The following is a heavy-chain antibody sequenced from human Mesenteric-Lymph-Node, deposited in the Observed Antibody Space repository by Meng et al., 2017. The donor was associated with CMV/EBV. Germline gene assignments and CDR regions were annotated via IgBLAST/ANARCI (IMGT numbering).Heavy chain of an antibody. J-gene: IGHJ4*02. CDR2: ISGSGGST. Sequence: GGSLRLSCVGSGFTFSNYEMNWVRQVPGKGLEWVSFISGSGGSTYYADSVKGRFTISRDNSKNTLYLEMNSLRAEDTAGNYCAKGGVGATGGFDYWGQGTLVTVSS. D-gene: IGHD1-26*01. CDR3: AKGGVGATGGFDY. V-gene: IGHV3-23*01. CDR1: GFTFSNYE.